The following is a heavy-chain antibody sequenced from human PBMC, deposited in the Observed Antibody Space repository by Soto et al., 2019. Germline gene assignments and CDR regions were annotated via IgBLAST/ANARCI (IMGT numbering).Heavy chain of an antibody. V-gene: IGHV4-61*01. Sequence: QVQLQESGPGLVKPSETLSLTCTVSGASVSSGSNYWSWIRQPPGKGLEWIGYIYYTGSTNYNPYLKRRVTISADTSKNQFSLRLNSVTAADTAVYYCARDLSGSGFDYWGQGTLVTVSS. CDR2: IYYTGST. CDR1: GASVSSGSNY. D-gene: IGHD1-26*01. CDR3: ARDLSGSGFDY. J-gene: IGHJ4*02.